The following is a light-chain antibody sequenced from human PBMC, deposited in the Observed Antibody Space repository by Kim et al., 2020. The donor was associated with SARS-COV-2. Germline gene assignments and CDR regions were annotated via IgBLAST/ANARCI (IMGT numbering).Light chain of an antibody. Sequence: EIVLTQSPATLSLSPGESATLSCRASQSISNYLAWYQQKPGRAPTLLIYDATGRATGIPVRFSGSGSGTDFTLTISSLEPEDFAVYYCQQRSNWPLTFGGGTKVDIK. V-gene: IGKV3-11*01. CDR1: QSISNY. CDR3: QQRSNWPLT. J-gene: IGKJ4*01. CDR2: DAT.